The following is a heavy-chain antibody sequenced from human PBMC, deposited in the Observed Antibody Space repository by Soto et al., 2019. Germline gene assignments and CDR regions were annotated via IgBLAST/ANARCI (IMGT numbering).Heavy chain of an antibody. CDR2: ISSSSSTI. CDR1: GFTFSSYS. D-gene: IGHD4-4*01. CDR3: ARDSTVTPDYYYYMDV. V-gene: IGHV3-48*01. Sequence: GGSLRLSCAASGFTFSSYSMNWVRQAPGKGLEWVSYISSSSSTIYYADSVKGRFTISRDNAKNSLYLQMNSLRAEDTAVYYCARDSTVTPDYYYYMDVWGKGTTVTVSS. J-gene: IGHJ6*03.